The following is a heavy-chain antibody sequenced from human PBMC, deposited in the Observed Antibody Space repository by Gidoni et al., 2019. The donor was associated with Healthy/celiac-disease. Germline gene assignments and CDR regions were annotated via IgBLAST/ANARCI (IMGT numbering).Heavy chain of an antibody. D-gene: IGHD3-3*01. CDR2: MRSKANSYAT. Sequence: EVQLVESGGGFVQPGGSLKLSRAASGFTFRGSAMPGVRPASGKGLEWVGRMRSKANSYATAYAASVKGRFTISRDDSKNTAYLQMNSLKTEDTAVYYCTSRITIFGVVDYWGQGTLVTVSS. CDR1: GFTFRGSA. CDR3: TSRITIFGVVDY. V-gene: IGHV3-73*02. J-gene: IGHJ4*02.